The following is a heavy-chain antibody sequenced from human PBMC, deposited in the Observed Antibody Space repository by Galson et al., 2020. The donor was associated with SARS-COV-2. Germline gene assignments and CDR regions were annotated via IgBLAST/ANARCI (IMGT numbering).Heavy chain of an antibody. Sequence: ASETLSLTCTVSGGSISSGGYYWSWIRQHPGKGLEWIGYIYYSGSTYYNPSLKSRVTISVDTSKNQFSLKLSSVTAADTAVYYCAHLRSGTADYGMDVWGQGTTVTVSS. CDR1: GGSISSGGYY. CDR3: AHLRSGTADYGMDV. D-gene: IGHD3-10*01. CDR2: IYYSGST. J-gene: IGHJ6*02. V-gene: IGHV4-31*03.